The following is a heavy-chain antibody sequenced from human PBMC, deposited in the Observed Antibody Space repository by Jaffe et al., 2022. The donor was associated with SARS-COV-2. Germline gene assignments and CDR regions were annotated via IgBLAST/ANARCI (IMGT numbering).Heavy chain of an antibody. CDR2: IYYSGST. CDR1: GGSISSYY. CDR3: ARHAPRLGSSPLRTYRYGMDV. V-gene: IGHV4-59*08. D-gene: IGHD6-13*01. J-gene: IGHJ6*02. Sequence: QVQLQESGPGLVKPSETLSLTCTVSGGSISSYYWSWIRQPPGKGLEWIGYIYYSGSTNYNPSLKSRVTISVDTSKNQFSLKLSSVTAADTAVYYCARHAPRLGSSPLRTYRYGMDVWGQGTTVTVSS.